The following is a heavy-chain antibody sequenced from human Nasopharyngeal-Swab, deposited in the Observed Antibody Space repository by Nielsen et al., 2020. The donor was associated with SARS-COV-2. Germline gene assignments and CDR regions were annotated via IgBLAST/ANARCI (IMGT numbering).Heavy chain of an antibody. D-gene: IGHD2-15*01. CDR3: ARVPKVVGAFDI. Sequence: VRQAPGRGLGWVAVIWYDGSNKYYADSVKGRFTISRDNSKNTLYLQMNSLRAEDTAVYYCARVPKVVGAFDIWDQGTMVTVSS. J-gene: IGHJ3*02. V-gene: IGHV3-33*01. CDR2: IWYDGSNK.